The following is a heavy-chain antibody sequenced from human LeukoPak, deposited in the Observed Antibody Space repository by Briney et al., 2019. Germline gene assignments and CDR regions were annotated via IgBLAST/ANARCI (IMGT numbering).Heavy chain of an antibody. J-gene: IGHJ4*02. D-gene: IGHD6-19*01. V-gene: IGHV1-69*04. CDR3: ARQRSHSSGWY. CDR2: IIPILGIA. CDR1: GGTFSSYA. Sequence: GSSVKVSCTASGGTFSSYAISWVRQAPGQGLEWMGRIIPILGIANYAQKFQGRVTITADKSTSTAYMELSSLRSEDTAVYYCARQRSHSSGWYWGQGTLVTVSS.